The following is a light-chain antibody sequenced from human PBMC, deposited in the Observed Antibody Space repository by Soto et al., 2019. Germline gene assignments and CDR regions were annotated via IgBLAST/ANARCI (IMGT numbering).Light chain of an antibody. J-gene: IGKJ5*01. CDR1: QSVRSNY. V-gene: IGKV3-20*01. Sequence: EIVMTQSPATLSVAPGEGATLSRRASQSVRSNYLAWYQQKPGQAPRLLIYGASSRATGIPDRFSGSGSGTNFTLTISRLEPEDFAVYYCQQWITFGQGTRLEI. CDR3: QQWIT. CDR2: GAS.